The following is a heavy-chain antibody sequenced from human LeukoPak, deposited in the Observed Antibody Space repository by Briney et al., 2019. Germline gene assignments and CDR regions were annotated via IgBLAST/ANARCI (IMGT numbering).Heavy chain of an antibody. CDR2: INHSGST. CDR1: GGSFSGYY. Sequence: PSETLSLTCAVYGGSFSGYYWSWIRQPPGKGLEWIGEINHSGSTNYNPSLKSRVTISVDTSKNQFSLKLSSVTAADTAVYYCARGDYVWGSYRLPFDYWGQGTLVTVSS. J-gene: IGHJ4*02. D-gene: IGHD3-16*02. CDR3: ARGDYVWGSYRLPFDY. V-gene: IGHV4-34*01.